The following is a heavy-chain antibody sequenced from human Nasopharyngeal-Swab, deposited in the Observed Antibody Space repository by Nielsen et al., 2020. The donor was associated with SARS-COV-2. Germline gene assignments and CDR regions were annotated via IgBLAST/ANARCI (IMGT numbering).Heavy chain of an antibody. D-gene: IGHD4-11*01. CDR3: TRDRLAVTTYYYYYYMDV. J-gene: IGHJ6*03. Sequence: VRQAPGKGLEWVGRIKSKTDGGTTDYAAPVKGRFTISRDDSKNTLYLQMNSLKTEDTAVYYCTRDRLAVTTYYYYYYMDVWGKGTTVTVSS. V-gene: IGHV3-15*01. CDR2: IKSKTDGGTT.